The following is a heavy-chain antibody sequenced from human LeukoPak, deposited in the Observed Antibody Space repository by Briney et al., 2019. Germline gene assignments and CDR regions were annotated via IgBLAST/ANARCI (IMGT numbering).Heavy chain of an antibody. CDR1: GYTFTGYY. D-gene: IGHD3-22*01. V-gene: IGHV1-2*02. CDR3: AREFHPYYYDSSGNAFDI. Sequence: ASVKVSCKASGYTFTGYYMHWVRQAPGQGLEWMGWINPNSGGTNYAQKFQGRVTMTRDTSISTAYMELSRLRSDDTDVYYCAREFHPYYYDSSGNAFDIWGQGAMVTVSS. J-gene: IGHJ3*02. CDR2: INPNSGGT.